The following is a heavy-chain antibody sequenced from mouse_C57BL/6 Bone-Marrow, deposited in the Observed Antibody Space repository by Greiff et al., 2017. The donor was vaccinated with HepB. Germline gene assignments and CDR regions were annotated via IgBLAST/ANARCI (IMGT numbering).Heavy chain of an antibody. D-gene: IGHD3-1*01. CDR3: TRSGAY. J-gene: IGHJ3*01. CDR2: IDPETGGT. Sequence: QVQLQQSGAELVRPGASVTLSCKASGYTFTDYEMHWVKQTPVHGLEWIGAIDPETGGTAYNQKFKGKAILTADKSSSTAYMELRSRTSEDSAVYYCTRSGAYWGQGTLVTVSA. V-gene: IGHV1-15*01. CDR1: GYTFTDYE.